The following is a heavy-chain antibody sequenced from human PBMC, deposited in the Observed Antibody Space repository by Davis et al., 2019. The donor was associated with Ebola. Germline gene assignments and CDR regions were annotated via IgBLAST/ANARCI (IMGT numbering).Heavy chain of an antibody. CDR2: FYYSGST. CDR1: GASISRTTNYY. Sequence: MPSETLSLTCTVSGASISRTTNYYWGWLRQPPGKGLEWIGSFYYSGSTYYNPSLKSRVTISADTSKNQFSLRLTSVTAADTAVYYCARQWAPLWFGDFYGMDVWGQGTTVTVSS. D-gene: IGHD3-10*01. V-gene: IGHV4-39*01. J-gene: IGHJ6*02. CDR3: ARQWAPLWFGDFYGMDV.